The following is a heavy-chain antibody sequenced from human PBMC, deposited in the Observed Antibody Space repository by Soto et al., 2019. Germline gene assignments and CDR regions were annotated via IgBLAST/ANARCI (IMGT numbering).Heavy chain of an antibody. D-gene: IGHD2-15*01. V-gene: IGHV4-34*01. CDR1: GGSFSGYY. CDR3: ARGRYCSGGRCYSNWFDP. Sequence: SETLCLTCAVYGGSFSGYYWSWIRQPPGKGLEWIGEINHSGSTNYNPSLKSRVTISVDTSKNQFSLKLSSVTAADTAVYYCARGRYCSGGRCYSNWFDPWGQGTLVTVSS. CDR2: INHSGST. J-gene: IGHJ5*02.